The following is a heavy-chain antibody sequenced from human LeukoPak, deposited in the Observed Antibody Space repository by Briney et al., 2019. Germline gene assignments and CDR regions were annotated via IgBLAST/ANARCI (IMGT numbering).Heavy chain of an antibody. CDR3: ARQQLSQLYYFDN. D-gene: IGHD6-13*01. CDR2: IYYTGST. J-gene: IGHJ4*02. V-gene: IGHV4-59*01. CDR1: GGSISSYY. Sequence: KPSETLSLTCTVSGGSISSYYWSWIRQPPGKGLEWVGYIYYTGSTNYNPSLKSRVTISVDTSMNQFSLKLSSVPAADTAVYYCARQQLSQLYYFDNWGQGTLVTVSS.